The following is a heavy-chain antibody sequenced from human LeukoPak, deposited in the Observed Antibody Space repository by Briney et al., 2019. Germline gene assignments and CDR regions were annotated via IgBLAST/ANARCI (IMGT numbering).Heavy chain of an antibody. V-gene: IGHV4-34*01. CDR2: INHSGST. J-gene: IGHJ3*02. Sequence: SETLSLTCAVYGGSFSGYYWSWIRQPPGKGLEWIGEINHSGSTNYNPSLKSRVTISVDTSKNQFSLKLSSVTAADTAVYYCARGGLRYFDWLLFSGAFDIWGQGTMVTVSS. D-gene: IGHD3-9*01. CDR3: ARGGLRYFDWLLFSGAFDI. CDR1: GGSFSGYY.